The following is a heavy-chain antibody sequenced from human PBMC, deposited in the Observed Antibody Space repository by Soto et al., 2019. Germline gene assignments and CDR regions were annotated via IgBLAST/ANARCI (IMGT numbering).Heavy chain of an antibody. V-gene: IGHV1-69*04. J-gene: IGHJ4*02. CDR3: AVGGTTVTPPTFDY. Sequence: ASLKVSCKSSGGTFSSYAISWVRQAPGQGLEWMGRIIPILGIANYAQKFQGRVTITADKSTSTAYMELSSLRSEDTAVYYCAVGGTTVTPPTFDYWGQGTLVTVSS. CDR2: IIPILGIA. D-gene: IGHD4-4*01. CDR1: GGTFSSYA.